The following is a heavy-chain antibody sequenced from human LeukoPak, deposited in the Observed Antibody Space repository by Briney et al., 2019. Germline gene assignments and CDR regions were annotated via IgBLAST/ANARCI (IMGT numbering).Heavy chain of an antibody. Sequence: PGGSLRLSCAASGFTFSSYGMHWVRQAPGKGLEWVAVIWYDGSNKYYADSVKGRFTISRDNSKNTLYLQMNSLRAEDTAVYYCARASGVHPEAQRNFDYWGQGTLVTVSS. CDR1: GFTFSSYG. CDR3: ARASGVHPEAQRNFDY. D-gene: IGHD5-12*01. V-gene: IGHV3-33*01. J-gene: IGHJ4*02. CDR2: IWYDGSNK.